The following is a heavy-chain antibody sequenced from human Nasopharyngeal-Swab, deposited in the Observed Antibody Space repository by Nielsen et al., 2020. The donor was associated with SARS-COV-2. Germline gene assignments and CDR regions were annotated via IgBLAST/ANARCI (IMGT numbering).Heavy chain of an antibody. Sequence: GESLKISCAASGFTFSSYGMHWVRQAPGKGLEWVAVIWYDGSNKYYADSVKGRFTISRDNSKNTLYLQMNSLRAEDTAVYYCARDPSHLYQLPLESVFYYGMDVWGQGTTVTVSS. CDR3: ARDPSHLYQLPLESVFYYGMDV. J-gene: IGHJ6*02. D-gene: IGHD2-2*01. CDR1: GFTFSSYG. V-gene: IGHV3-33*01. CDR2: IWYDGSNK.